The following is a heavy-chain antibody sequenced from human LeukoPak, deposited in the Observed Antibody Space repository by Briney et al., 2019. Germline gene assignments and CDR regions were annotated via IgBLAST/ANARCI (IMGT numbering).Heavy chain of an antibody. CDR3: ARDGGSVFDY. CDR2: ISYDGSNK. CDR1: GFTFSSYA. D-gene: IGHD3-16*01. J-gene: IGHJ4*02. Sequence: PGRSLRLSCAASGFTFSSYAMHWVRQAPGKGLEWVAVISYDGSNKYYADSVKGRFTISRDNSKNTLYLQINSLRAEDTAVYYCARDGGSVFDYWGQGTLVTVSS. V-gene: IGHV3-30-3*01.